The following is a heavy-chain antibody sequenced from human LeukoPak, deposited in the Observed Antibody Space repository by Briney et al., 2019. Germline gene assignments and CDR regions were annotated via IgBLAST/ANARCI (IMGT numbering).Heavy chain of an antibody. CDR2: IKNNGGGT. V-gene: IGHV3-64*01. J-gene: IGHJ4*02. D-gene: IGHD3-10*01. CDR1: GFTFSTYA. Sequence: GGSLRLSCAASGFTFSTYAMHWVHQAPGKGLEYVSAIKNNGGGTYYASSVQGRFTVSRDNSRSTLYLQMDSLRPDDMAIYYCARVQSTVRGIQGPFDLWGQGTLVTVS. CDR3: ARVQSTVRGIQGPFDL.